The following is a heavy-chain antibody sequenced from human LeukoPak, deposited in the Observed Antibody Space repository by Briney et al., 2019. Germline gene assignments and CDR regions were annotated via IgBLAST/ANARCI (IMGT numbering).Heavy chain of an antibody. Sequence: GGSLRLSCAASGFTFSSYGMHWVRQAPGKGLEWVAVISYDGSNKYYADSVKGRFTITRDNSKNTLYLQMNSLRAEDTAVYYCAKGGYGDYFDYWGQRTLVTVSS. V-gene: IGHV3-30*18. CDR3: AKGGYGDYFDY. CDR1: GFTFSSYG. CDR2: ISYDGSNK. D-gene: IGHD4-17*01. J-gene: IGHJ4*02.